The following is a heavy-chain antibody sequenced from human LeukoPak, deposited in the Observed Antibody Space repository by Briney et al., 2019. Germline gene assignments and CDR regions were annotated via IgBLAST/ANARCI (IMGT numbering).Heavy chain of an antibody. CDR1: GFTFSSYE. CDR2: ISSSGSTI. CDR3: ARDAREYDYVWGSYRSNWFDP. J-gene: IGHJ5*02. D-gene: IGHD3-16*02. V-gene: IGHV3-48*03. Sequence: GGSLRLSCAASGFTFSSYEMNWVRQAPGKGLEWVSYISSSGSTIYYADSVKGRFTISRDNAKSSLYLQMNSLRAEDTAVCYCARDAREYDYVWGSYRSNWFDPWGQGTLVTVSS.